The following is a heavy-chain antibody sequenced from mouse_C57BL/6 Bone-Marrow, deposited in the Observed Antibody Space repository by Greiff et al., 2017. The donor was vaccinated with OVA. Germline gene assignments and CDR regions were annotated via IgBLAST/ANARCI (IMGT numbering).Heavy chain of an antibody. V-gene: IGHV5-6*01. CDR2: ISSGGSYT. J-gene: IGHJ2*01. CDR3: ANWNYGYFDY. Sequence: EVQLVESGGDLVKPGGSLKLSCAASGFTFSSYGMSWVRQTPDKRLEWVATISSGGSYTYYPDSVKGRFTISRDNAKNTLYLQMSSLKSEDTAMYYCANWNYGYFDYWGQGTTLTVSS. D-gene: IGHD1-1*01. CDR1: GFTFSSYG.